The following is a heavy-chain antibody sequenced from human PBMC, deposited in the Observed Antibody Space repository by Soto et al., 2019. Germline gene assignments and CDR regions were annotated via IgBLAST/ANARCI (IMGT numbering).Heavy chain of an antibody. CDR2: IKSKTEGGTT. D-gene: IGHD3-22*01. CDR3: TTNIHYYDSSGYYSDYFDY. CDR1: GFTFSNVW. V-gene: IGHV3-15*01. Sequence: VQLVESGGGLVKPGGSLRLSCAASGFTFSNVWMSWVRQAPGKGLEWVGRIKSKTEGGTTDYAAPVKGRFTISRDDSKNTLYLQMNSLKTEDTAVYYCTTNIHYYDSSGYYSDYFDYWGQGTLVTVSS. J-gene: IGHJ4*02.